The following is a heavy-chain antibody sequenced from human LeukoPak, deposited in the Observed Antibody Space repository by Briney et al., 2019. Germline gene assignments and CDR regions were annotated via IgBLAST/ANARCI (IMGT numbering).Heavy chain of an antibody. V-gene: IGHV3-11*06. CDR1: GFTFSDYY. J-gene: IGHJ6*04. D-gene: IGHD3-10*02. CDR3: AELGITMIGGA. Sequence: GGSLRLSCAASGFTFSDYYMSWIRQAPGKGLEWVSSISTSSSYIYYADSLKGRFTISRDNAKNSLYLQMNSLRADDTAVYYCAELGITMIGGAWGKGTTVTISS. CDR2: ISTSSSYI.